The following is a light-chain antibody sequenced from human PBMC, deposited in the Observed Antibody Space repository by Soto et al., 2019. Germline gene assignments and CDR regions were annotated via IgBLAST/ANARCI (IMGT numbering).Light chain of an antibody. CDR1: SSNIGSNT. CDR3: SSYTTFITYV. Sequence: QSVLTQPPSASGTPGQRVTISCSGSSSNIGSNTVNWYQQLPGTAPKLIIYDVSNRPSGVSNRFSGSKSGNTASLTISGLQAEDEADYYCSSYTTFITYVFGTGTKLTVL. CDR2: DVS. J-gene: IGLJ1*01. V-gene: IGLV1-44*01.